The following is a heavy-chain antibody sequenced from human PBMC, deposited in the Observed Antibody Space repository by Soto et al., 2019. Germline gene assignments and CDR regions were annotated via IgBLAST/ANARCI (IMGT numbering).Heavy chain of an antibody. CDR1: GFSLCTSGVG. CDR2: VFWDDDK. J-gene: IGHJ4*02. V-gene: IGHV2-5*02. CDR3: AHTRAPRIFDY. D-gene: IGHD2-15*01. Sequence: QITLKESGPTLVKPTQTLTLTCTFSGFSLCTSGVGVGWIRQPPGKALEWLALVFWDDDKRYSPSLKSRLTITKDTSKNQVVLTMTNMDPVDTATYFCAHTRAPRIFDYWGQGTLVTVSS.